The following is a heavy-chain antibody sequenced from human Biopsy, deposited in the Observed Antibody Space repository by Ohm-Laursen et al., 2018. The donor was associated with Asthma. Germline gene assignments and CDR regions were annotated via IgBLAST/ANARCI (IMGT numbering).Heavy chain of an antibody. CDR2: MYHSGSP. J-gene: IGHJ4*02. CDR3: VRHQYSSSWSTFGY. D-gene: IGHD3-22*01. V-gene: IGHV4-39*01. Sequence: SDTLSLTCTVSGASITSSSYYWGWIRQPPGKGMEWIGSMYHSGSPYYHPSLKSRATISVDTSKNQLSLKMSSVTAADTAVYFCVRHQYSSSWSTFGYWGQGALVTVSS. CDR1: GASITSSSYY.